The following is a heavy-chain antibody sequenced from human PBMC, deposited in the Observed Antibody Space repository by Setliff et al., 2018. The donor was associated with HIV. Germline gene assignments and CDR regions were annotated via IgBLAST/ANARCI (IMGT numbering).Heavy chain of an antibody. Sequence: GGSLRLSCAASGFTFSNYAMHWVRQAPGKGLEWVAVISYDGSNKYYADSVKGRFTISRDNAKNSLYLQMNSLRAEDTAVYYCARWTSTYYDSSGYQTLNRLDAFDIWGQGTMVTVSS. J-gene: IGHJ3*02. CDR3: ARWTSTYYDSSGYQTLNRLDAFDI. D-gene: IGHD3-22*01. CDR2: ISYDGSNK. CDR1: GFTFSNYA. V-gene: IGHV3-30-3*01.